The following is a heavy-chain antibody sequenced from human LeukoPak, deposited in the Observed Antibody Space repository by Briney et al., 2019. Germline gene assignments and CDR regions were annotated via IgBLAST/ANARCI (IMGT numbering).Heavy chain of an antibody. CDR2: IRYDGSNK. CDR1: GFTFSSYG. J-gene: IGHJ3*02. CDR3: AKDKRNLDAFDI. D-gene: IGHD1-14*01. V-gene: IGHV3-30*02. Sequence: PGGSLRLSSAASGFTFSSYGMHSVRQAPGKGLEWVAFIRYDGSNKYYADSVKGRFTISRDNSKNTLYLQMNSLRAEDTAVYYCAKDKRNLDAFDIWGQGTMVTVSS.